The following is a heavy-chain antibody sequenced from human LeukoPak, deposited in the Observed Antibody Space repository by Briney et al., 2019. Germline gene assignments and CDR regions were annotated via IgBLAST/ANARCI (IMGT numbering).Heavy chain of an antibody. J-gene: IGHJ4*02. D-gene: IGHD3-10*01. Sequence: GGALRLSCAASGFTVSNYIINWVRQAPGKGLEWVSSISGSSSYINYADSVKGRFTISRDNAKNSLYLQMNSLRAEDTAVYYCARGGAMVRGVSPLDYWGQGTLVTVSS. CDR1: GFTVSNYI. V-gene: IGHV3-21*01. CDR2: ISGSSSYI. CDR3: ARGGAMVRGVSPLDY.